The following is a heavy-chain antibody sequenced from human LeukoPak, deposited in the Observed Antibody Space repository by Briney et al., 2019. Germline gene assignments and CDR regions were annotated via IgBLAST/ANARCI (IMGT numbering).Heavy chain of an antibody. V-gene: IGHV3-33*01. CDR3: AREGRGPAYYFDY. CDR2: IWYDGSNK. Sequence: GGSLRLSCAASGFTFSSYGMHWVRQAPGKGLEWVAVIWYDGSNKYYADSVKGRFTISRDNSKNTLYPQMNSLRAEDTAVYYCAREGRGPAYYFDYWGQGTLVTVSS. D-gene: IGHD3-10*01. CDR1: GFTFSSYG. J-gene: IGHJ4*02.